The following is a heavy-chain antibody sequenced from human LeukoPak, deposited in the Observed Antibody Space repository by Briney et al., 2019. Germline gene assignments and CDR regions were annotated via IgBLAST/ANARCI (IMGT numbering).Heavy chain of an antibody. CDR2: INRSGST. V-gene: IGHV4-34*01. J-gene: IGHJ4*02. Sequence: SETLSLTCAVYGGSFSGYYWSWIRQPPGKGLEWIGEINRSGSTNYNPSLKSRVTISVDTSKNQFSLKLSSVTAADTAVYYCARHEGSLGFDYWGQGTLVTVSS. CDR3: ARHEGSLGFDY. CDR1: GGSFSGYY.